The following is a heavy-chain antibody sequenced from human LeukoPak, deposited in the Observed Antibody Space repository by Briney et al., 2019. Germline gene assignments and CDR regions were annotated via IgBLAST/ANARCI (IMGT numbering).Heavy chain of an antibody. CDR2: IYHSGST. V-gene: IGHV4-30-2*01. J-gene: IGHJ4*02. D-gene: IGHD4-23*01. CDR3: ARTNSPQRSRPFGY. Sequence: PSETLSLTCAVSGGSISSGGYSWSWIRQPPGKGLEWIGYIYHSGSTYYNPSLKSRVTISVDRSKNQFSLKLSSVTAADTAVYYCARTNSPQRSRPFGYWGQGSLVTVSS. CDR1: GGSISSGGYS.